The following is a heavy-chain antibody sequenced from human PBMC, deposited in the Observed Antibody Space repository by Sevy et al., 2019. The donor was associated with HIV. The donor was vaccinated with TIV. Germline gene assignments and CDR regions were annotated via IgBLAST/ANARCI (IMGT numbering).Heavy chain of an antibody. CDR1: GYTFTGYY. CDR2: INPNSGGT. D-gene: IGHD5-12*01. CDR3: ARGILLGYEVAFDI. J-gene: IGHJ3*02. V-gene: IGHV1-2*06. Sequence: ASVKVSCKTSGYTFTGYYMNWVRQAPGQGLEWMGRINPNSGGTNYAQKFQGSVTMTRDTSISTAYMEVSSLRSDDTAVYYCARGILLGYEVAFDIWGQGTMVTVSS.